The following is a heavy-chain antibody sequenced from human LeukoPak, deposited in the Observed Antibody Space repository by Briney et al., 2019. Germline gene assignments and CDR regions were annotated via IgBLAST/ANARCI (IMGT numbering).Heavy chain of an antibody. CDR2: IYYSGST. V-gene: IGHV4-39*07. D-gene: IGHD5-18*01. CDR3: ARGHSYGSLYFDY. CDR1: GGSISSSSYY. J-gene: IGHJ4*02. Sequence: SETLSLTCTVSGGSISSSSYYWGWIRQPPGKGLEWIGSIYYSGSTYYNPSLKSRVTISVDTSKNQFSLKLSSVTAADTAVYYCARGHSYGSLYFDYWGQGTVVTVSS.